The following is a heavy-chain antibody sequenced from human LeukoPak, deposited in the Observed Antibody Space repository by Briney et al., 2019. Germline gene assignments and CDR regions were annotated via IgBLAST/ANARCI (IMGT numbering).Heavy chain of an antibody. D-gene: IGHD2-15*01. CDR2: ISYDGSNK. J-gene: IGHJ3*02. V-gene: IGHV3-30*18. Sequence: GGSLRLSCAVSGFTFNSYDMQWVRQAPGKGLEWVAGISYDGSNKNNADSVKGRFTISRDNSENTLYLQMNSLRAEDTAVYYCAKERGCSGGSCYSAAFDIWGQGTMVTVSS. CDR1: GFTFNSYD. CDR3: AKERGCSGGSCYSAAFDI.